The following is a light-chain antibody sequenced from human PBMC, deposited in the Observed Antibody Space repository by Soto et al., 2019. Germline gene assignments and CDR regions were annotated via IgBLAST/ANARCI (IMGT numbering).Light chain of an antibody. V-gene: IGLV1-47*01. Sequence: QSVLTQPPSASGTPGQRVTISCSGSTSNIGNNYVCWFQQLPGTAPKLLIYRNNQRPSGVPDRFSGSKSGTSASLAIRGLRSEDEADYYCAAWDDSLNGVVFGGGTKVTVL. CDR2: RNN. J-gene: IGLJ3*02. CDR1: TSNIGNNY. CDR3: AAWDDSLNGVV.